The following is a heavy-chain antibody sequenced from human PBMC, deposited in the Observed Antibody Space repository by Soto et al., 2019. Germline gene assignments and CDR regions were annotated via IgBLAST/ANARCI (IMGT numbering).Heavy chain of an antibody. V-gene: IGHV1-24*01. Sequence: ASVKVSCKVSGYTLTDLSMHWVRQAPGKGLEWMGGFDPEDGETIYAQKFQGRVTMTEDTSTDTAYMELSSLRSEDTAVYYCATSQLTDSSGYYPLDYWGQGTLVTVSS. CDR2: FDPEDGET. D-gene: IGHD3-22*01. CDR3: ATSQLTDSSGYYPLDY. CDR1: GYTLTDLS. J-gene: IGHJ4*02.